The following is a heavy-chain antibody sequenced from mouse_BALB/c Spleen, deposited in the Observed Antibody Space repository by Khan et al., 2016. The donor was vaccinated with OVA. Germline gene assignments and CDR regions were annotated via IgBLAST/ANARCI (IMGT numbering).Heavy chain of an antibody. CDR3: ASELGRYYALDY. J-gene: IGHJ4*01. CDR2: ISYSGST. V-gene: IGHV3-2*02. CDR1: GYSITSDYA. D-gene: IGHD4-1*01. Sequence: EVQLQESGPGLVKPSQSLSLTCTVTGYSITSDYAWNWIRQFPGNKLEWMGYISYSGSTTYNPSLKSRIPITRDTSTDQFFLQLKSVTAEDTATYYCASELGRYYALDYWGQGTSVTVSS.